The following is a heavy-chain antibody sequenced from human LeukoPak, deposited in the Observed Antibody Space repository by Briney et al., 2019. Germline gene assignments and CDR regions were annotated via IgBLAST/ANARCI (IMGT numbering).Heavy chain of an antibody. CDR2: INAYNGDT. CDR1: GYTFTNYG. D-gene: IGHD2-2*01. V-gene: IGHV1-18*01. CDR3: ARWGLVAPGTYYYYYMDV. J-gene: IGHJ6*03. Sequence: ASVEVSCTASGYTFTNYGVSWVRQAPGQGLEWMGWINAYNGDTHYAQNLQGRLTMTTDTSTSTAFMELRSLRPDDTAVYYCARWGLVAPGTYYYYYMDVWGRGTTVTVSS.